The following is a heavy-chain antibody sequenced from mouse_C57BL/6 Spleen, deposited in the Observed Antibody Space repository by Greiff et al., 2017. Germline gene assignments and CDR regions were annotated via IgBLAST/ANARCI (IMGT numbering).Heavy chain of an antibody. CDR3: ARTYYYGSSPYWYFDV. J-gene: IGHJ1*03. D-gene: IGHD1-1*01. CDR1: GFTFSSYT. Sequence: EVQRVESGGGLVKPGGSLKLSCAASGFTFSSYTMSWVRQTPEKRLEWVATISGGGGNTYYPDSVKGRFTISRDNAKNTLYLQMSSLRSEDTALYYCARTYYYGSSPYWYFDVWGTGTTVTVSS. CDR2: ISGGGGNT. V-gene: IGHV5-9*01.